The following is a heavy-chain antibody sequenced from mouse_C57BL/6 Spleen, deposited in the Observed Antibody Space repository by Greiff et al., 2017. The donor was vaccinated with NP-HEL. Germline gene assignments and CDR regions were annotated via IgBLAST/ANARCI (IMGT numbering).Heavy chain of an antibody. CDR1: GFNIKDDY. CDR2: IDPENGDT. J-gene: IGHJ2*01. D-gene: IGHD1-1*01. CDR3: TTLYYYGSSSLFDY. V-gene: IGHV14-4*01. Sequence: EVQLQQSGAELVRPGASVKLSCTASGFNIKDDYMHWVKQRPEQGLEWIGWIDPENGDTEYASKFQGKATITADTSSNTAYLQLSSLTSEDTAVYYLTTLYYYGSSSLFDYWGQGTTLTVSS.